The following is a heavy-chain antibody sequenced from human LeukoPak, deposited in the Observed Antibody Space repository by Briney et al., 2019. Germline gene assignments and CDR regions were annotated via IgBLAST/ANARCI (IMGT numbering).Heavy chain of an antibody. CDR2: INPNNGGT. CDR3: AKEDNSGYYSFDY. D-gene: IGHD3-22*01. Sequence: ASVKVSCKASGYTFTDYYIHWLRQAPGEGLERMGWINPNNGGTDYAQKFEGRVTMTRDTSISTAYMDVSGLRSDDTAIYYCAKEDNSGYYSFDYWGQGALVTVSS. J-gene: IGHJ4*02. CDR1: GYTFTDYY. V-gene: IGHV1-2*02.